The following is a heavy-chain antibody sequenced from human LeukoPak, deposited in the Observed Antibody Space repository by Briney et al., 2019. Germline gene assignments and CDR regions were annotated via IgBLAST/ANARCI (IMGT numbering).Heavy chain of an antibody. D-gene: IGHD3-10*01. CDR3: AKILWFGGKWFDP. CDR2: INPNSGGT. CDR1: GYTFTSYG. V-gene: IGHV1-2*02. Sequence: ASVKVSCKASGYTFTSYGISWVRQAPGQGLEWMGWINPNSGGTNYAQKFQGRVTMTRDTSISTAYMELSRLRSDDTAVYYCAKILWFGGKWFDPWGQGTLVTVSS. J-gene: IGHJ5*02.